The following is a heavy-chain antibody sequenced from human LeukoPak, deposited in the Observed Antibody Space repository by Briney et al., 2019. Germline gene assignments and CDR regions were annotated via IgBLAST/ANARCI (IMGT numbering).Heavy chain of an antibody. CDR2: ISVYNGNT. Sequence: ASVKVSCKASGGTFSSYAISWVRQAPGQGLEWMGWISVYNGNTNYAQNLQSRVTLTTDTSTSTAYMELRSLRSDDTALYYCARTCSSSSCYMVHWGQGTLVTVSS. D-gene: IGHD2-2*02. V-gene: IGHV1-18*01. CDR1: GGTFSSYA. CDR3: ARTCSSSSCYMVH. J-gene: IGHJ4*02.